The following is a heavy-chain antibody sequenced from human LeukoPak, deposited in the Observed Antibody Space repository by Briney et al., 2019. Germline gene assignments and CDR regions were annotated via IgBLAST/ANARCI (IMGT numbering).Heavy chain of an antibody. V-gene: IGHV3-30*02. D-gene: IGHD6-13*01. CDR2: IRYDGSNK. CDR1: GFTFSSYG. CDR3: AKDSLAAAGTVDY. Sequence: GGSLRLSCAASGFTFSSYGMHWVRQAPGKGLEWVAFIRYDGSNKYYADSVKGRCTISRDNSKNTLYLQMNSLRAEDTAVYYCAKDSLAAAGTVDYWGQGTLVTVSS. J-gene: IGHJ4*02.